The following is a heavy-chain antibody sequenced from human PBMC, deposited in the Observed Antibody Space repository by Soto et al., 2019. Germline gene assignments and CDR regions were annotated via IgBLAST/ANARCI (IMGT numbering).Heavy chain of an antibody. CDR2: IIPIFGTA. CDR1: GGTFSSYA. V-gene: IGHV1-69*01. CDR3: ARDNQPLYGDSYYYYYGMDV. D-gene: IGHD4-17*01. J-gene: IGHJ6*02. Sequence: QVQLVQSGAEVKKPGSSVKVSCKASGGTFSSYAISWVRQAPGQGLEWMGGIIPIFGTANYAQKFQSRVTITADESTSTAYMELSSLRSEDTAVYYCARDNQPLYGDSYYYYYGMDVWGQGTTVTVSS.